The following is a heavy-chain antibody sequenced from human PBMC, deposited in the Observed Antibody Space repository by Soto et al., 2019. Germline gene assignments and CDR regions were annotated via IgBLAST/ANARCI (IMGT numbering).Heavy chain of an antibody. CDR1: GFTFSTYW. CDR3: ARDAYYDMGV. J-gene: IGHJ6*02. CDR2: INSDGSTT. V-gene: IGHV3-74*01. Sequence: GVLRLSCAASGFTFSTYWMHWVRQAPGKGLVWVSRINSDGSTTNYADSVKGRFTISGDNAKNTLYLQMNSLRAEDTAVYYCARDAYYDMGVWGQGTTVTVSS.